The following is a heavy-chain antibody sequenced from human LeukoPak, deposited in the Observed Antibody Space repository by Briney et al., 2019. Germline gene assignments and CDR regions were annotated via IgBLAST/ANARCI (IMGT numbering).Heavy chain of an antibody. D-gene: IGHD2-2*01. CDR1: GGSISSGGYY. CDR3: ARGVIPAVHLDV. Sequence: SETLSLTCTVSGGSISSGGYYWSWLRQHPGMGLEWIGYIYYSGSTYYNPSLKSRVTISVDTSKNQFSLKLSSVSAADTAVYYCARGVIPAVHLDVWGKGTTVTVSS. CDR2: IYYSGST. V-gene: IGHV4-31*03. J-gene: IGHJ6*04.